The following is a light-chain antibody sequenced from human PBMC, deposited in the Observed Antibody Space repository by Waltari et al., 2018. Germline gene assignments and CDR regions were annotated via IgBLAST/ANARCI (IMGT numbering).Light chain of an antibody. J-gene: IGKJ1*01. CDR2: DAS. V-gene: IGKV3-11*01. CDR1: QSISTY. Sequence: VVVTQSPVTLSLSPGERATLSCRASQSISTYLAWYQQKPGQAPRLLIYDASNRATGIPARFSGSGSGTDFTLTISSLEPEDFAVYYCQQRTIWSGTFGQGTKVEIK. CDR3: QQRTIWSGT.